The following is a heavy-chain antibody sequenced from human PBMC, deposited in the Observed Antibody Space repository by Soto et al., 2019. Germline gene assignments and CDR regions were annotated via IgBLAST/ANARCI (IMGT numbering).Heavy chain of an antibody. CDR2: IYHSGST. V-gene: IGHV4-30-2*01. CDR3: ARVSVVTPLRGPFDI. D-gene: IGHD2-21*02. J-gene: IGHJ3*02. Sequence: PSETLSLTCGVSGGSIINGGSISSGGYSWSWIRQPPGKGLEWVGNIYHSGSTYYNPSLKSRVTISVDSSKNEFSLRLTSVTAADTAVYYCARVSVVTPLRGPFDIWGRGTMVTVSS. CDR1: GGSIINGGSISSGGYS.